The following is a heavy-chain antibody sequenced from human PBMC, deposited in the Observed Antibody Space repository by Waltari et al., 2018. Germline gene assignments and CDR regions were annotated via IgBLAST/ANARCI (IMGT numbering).Heavy chain of an antibody. J-gene: IGHJ4*02. V-gene: IGHV3-9*01. D-gene: IGHD6-6*01. CDR3: AKVRIPARLLSVVVTDLEFEY. CDR2: ISWNSGSI. CDR1: GFTFDDYA. Sequence: EVQLVESGGGLVQPGRSLRLSCAASGFTFDDYAMHWVRQAQGKGLEWVSGISWNSGSIGYADSVKGRFIISRDNAKNSLYLQMNSLRAEDTALYYCAKVRIPARLLSVVVTDLEFEYWGQGTLVTVSS.